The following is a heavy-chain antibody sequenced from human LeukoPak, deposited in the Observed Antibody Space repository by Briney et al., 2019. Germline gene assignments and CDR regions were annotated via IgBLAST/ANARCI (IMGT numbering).Heavy chain of an antibody. J-gene: IGHJ3*02. CDR2: INWNGGIT. Sequence: LRHRKGVAGVTCVDFGGRWIRQAQGKGLEWVSGINWNGGITDYADSVKGRFTISRDNAKNSLYLQMNGLRADDTALYYCAKRMVRGGAFDIWGQRTMVTVSS. CDR1: GVTCVDFG. CDR3: AKRMVRGGAFDI. V-gene: IGHV3-9*01. D-gene: IGHD3-10*01.